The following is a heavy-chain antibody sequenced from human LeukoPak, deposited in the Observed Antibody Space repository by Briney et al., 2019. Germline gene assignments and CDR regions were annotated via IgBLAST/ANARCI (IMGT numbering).Heavy chain of an antibody. V-gene: IGHV1-18*01. CDR1: GYTFTSYG. D-gene: IGHD3-10*01. CDR2: ISAYNGNT. Sequence: ASVKVSCKASGYTFTSYGISWVRQAPGQGLEWMGWISAYNGNTNYAQKLQGRVTMTTDTSTSTAYMELRSLRSDDTAVYYCARDSQILNYYGSGSYYNEYMGDYWGQGTLVTVSS. CDR3: ARDSQILNYYGSGSYYNEYMGDY. J-gene: IGHJ4*02.